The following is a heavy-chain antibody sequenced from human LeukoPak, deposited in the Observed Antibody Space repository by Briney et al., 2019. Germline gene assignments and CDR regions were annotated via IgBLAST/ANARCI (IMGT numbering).Heavy chain of an antibody. CDR2: IYYSGST. CDR3: ARSRSSGWTYNAFDI. Sequence: ASETLSLTCTVSGYSISSGYYWGWIRQPPGKGLEWIGYIYYSGSTYYNPSLKSRVTISVDTSKNQFSLRLSSVTAADTAVLYCARSRSSGWTYNAFDIWGQGTMVTVSS. D-gene: IGHD6-19*01. CDR1: GYSISSGYY. V-gene: IGHV4-38-2*02. J-gene: IGHJ3*02.